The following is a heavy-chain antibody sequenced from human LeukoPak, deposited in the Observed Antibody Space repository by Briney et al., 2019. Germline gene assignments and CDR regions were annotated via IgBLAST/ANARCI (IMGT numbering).Heavy chain of an antibody. J-gene: IGHJ4*02. CDR3: ARVSPIVGATIDY. D-gene: IGHD1-26*01. V-gene: IGHV3-21*05. CDR2: ISSSSSYI. CDR1: GFTFSSYS. Sequence: GGSLRLSCAASGFTFSSYSMNWVRQAPGKGLEWVSYISSSSSYIYYADSVKGRFTISRDNAKNSLYLQMNSLRAEDTAVYYCARVSPIVGATIDYWGQGTLVTVSS.